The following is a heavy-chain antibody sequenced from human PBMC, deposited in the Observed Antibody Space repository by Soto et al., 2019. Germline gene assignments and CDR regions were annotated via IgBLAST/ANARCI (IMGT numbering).Heavy chain of an antibody. CDR2: IIAVLGIT. D-gene: IGHD4-17*01. J-gene: IGHJ4*02. Sequence: QVHLVQSGAEVRKPGSSVKVSCKASGGTSSTYTISWVRQAPGQGLEWMGRIIAVLGITNYAQSFQGRVTITADKSTSTAYMELSSLRSEDTAVYYCAREEGTVTYDCWGQGTLVTVSS. V-gene: IGHV1-69*08. CDR3: AREEGTVTYDC. CDR1: GGTSSTYT.